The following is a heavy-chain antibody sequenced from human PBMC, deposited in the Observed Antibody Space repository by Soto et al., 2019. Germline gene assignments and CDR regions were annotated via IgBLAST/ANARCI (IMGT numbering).Heavy chain of an antibody. CDR2: IDPSDSYT. CDR1: GYSFTSYW. V-gene: IGHV5-10-1*01. CDR3: ARQSIVVVPAAPYYGMDV. D-gene: IGHD2-2*01. Sequence: PGESLKISCKGSGYSFTSYWISWVRQMPGKGLEWMGRIDPSDSYTNYSPSFQGHVTISADKSISTAYLQWSSLKASDTAMYYCARQSIVVVPAAPYYGMDVWGQGTTDTVS. J-gene: IGHJ6*02.